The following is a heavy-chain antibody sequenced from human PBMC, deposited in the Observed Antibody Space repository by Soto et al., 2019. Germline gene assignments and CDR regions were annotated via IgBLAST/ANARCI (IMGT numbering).Heavy chain of an antibody. V-gene: IGHV1-3*01. Sequence: ASVKVSCKASGYTFTNYAMHWVRQAPGQRLEWMGGINPIIGKAKYSQKFQGRVTITADESTSTAYMELSSLRSEDTAVYYCARHVPAAGYYYGMDVWGQGTTVTVSS. CDR1: GYTFTNYA. CDR2: INPIIGKA. D-gene: IGHD2-2*01. J-gene: IGHJ6*02. CDR3: ARHVPAAGYYYGMDV.